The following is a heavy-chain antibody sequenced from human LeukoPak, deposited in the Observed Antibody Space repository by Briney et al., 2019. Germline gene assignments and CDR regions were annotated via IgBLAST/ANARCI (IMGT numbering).Heavy chain of an antibody. CDR1: GFTFSIYS. CDR2: ISSSSSYI. D-gene: IGHD7-27*01. J-gene: IGHJ3*01. CDR3: ARELPGEAFDV. V-gene: IGHV3-21*01. Sequence: PGGSLRLSCAASGFTFSIYSMNWVRQAPGKGLEWVSYISSSSSYIYYADSVKGRFTISRDNAKNSLYLQMNSLRAKDTAIYYCARELPGEAFDVWGQGTMVTVSS.